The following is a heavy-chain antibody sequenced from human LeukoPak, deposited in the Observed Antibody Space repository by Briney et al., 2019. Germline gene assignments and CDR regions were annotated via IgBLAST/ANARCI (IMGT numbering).Heavy chain of an antibody. J-gene: IGHJ4*02. V-gene: IGHV1-2*02. D-gene: IGHD6-19*01. CDR2: INPHSGGT. Sequence: ASVKVSCKASGYTFIGYCMHWVRQAPGQGLEWMGWINPHSGGTNYAQKFQDRVTMTRDTSISTAYMELSRLRSDDTAVYYCARTLGSVAGYQNFDYWGQGTLVTVSS. CDR3: ARTLGSVAGYQNFDY. CDR1: GYTFIGYC.